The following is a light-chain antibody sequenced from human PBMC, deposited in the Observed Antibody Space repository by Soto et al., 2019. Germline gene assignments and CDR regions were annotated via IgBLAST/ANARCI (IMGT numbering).Light chain of an antibody. CDR3: SSYTGSGTF. CDR2: AVT. CDR1: SSDVGGYDQ. V-gene: IGLV2-14*01. J-gene: IGLJ2*01. Sequence: QSVLTQPASVSGSPGQSIAISCTGTSSDVGGYDQVPWYQQHPGKAPKLMIYAVTTRPSGVSNRFSGSKSGNTASLTISGLQAEDEADYYCSSYTGSGTFFGGGTKVTVL.